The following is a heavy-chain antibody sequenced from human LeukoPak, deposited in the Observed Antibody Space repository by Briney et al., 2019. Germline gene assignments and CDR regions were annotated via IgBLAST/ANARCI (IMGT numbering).Heavy chain of an antibody. CDR3: AKGESRGWYVISPFDY. J-gene: IGHJ4*02. Sequence: PGGSLRLSRAASGFTFSSYAMSWVRQAPGKGLEWVSAISGSGGSTYYADSVRGRFTISRDNSKNTLYLQMNSLRAEDTAVYYCAKGESRGWYVISPFDYWGQGTLVTVSS. CDR2: ISGSGGST. V-gene: IGHV3-23*01. D-gene: IGHD6-19*01. CDR1: GFTFSSYA.